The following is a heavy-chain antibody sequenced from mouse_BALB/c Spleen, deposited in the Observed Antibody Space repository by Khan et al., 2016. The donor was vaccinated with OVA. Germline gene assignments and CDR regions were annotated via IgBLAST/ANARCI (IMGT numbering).Heavy chain of an antibody. Sequence: EVELVESGGDLVKPGGSLKLSCAASGFTFSTYGMSWVRQAPDKRLEWVATVSTGGSYTYYPDSVKGRFTISRDNAKNTLYLQMSGLRSEDPAMFYCTRVAYYYDSEGLAYWGQGTLVTVSA. CDR3: TRVAYYYDSEGLAY. V-gene: IGHV5-6*01. J-gene: IGHJ3*01. D-gene: IGHD1-1*01. CDR2: VSTGGSYT. CDR1: GFTFSTYG.